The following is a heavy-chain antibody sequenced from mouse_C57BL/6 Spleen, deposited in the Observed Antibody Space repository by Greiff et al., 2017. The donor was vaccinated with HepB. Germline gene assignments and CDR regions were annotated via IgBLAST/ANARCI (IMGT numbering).Heavy chain of an antibody. D-gene: IGHD2-4*01. CDR3: AKNYNDDDDYAMDY. V-gene: IGHV3-6*01. CDR2: ISDDGSN. Sequence: EVQLQESGPGLVKPSQSLSLSCSVTGYSITSGYYWYWIQQFPGNKLEWMGYISDDGSNNYNPTLKNRNSITRDTSKNQFYLKLNSVTTEDAATYYCAKNYNDDDDYAMDYWGQGTSVTVSS. J-gene: IGHJ4*01. CDR1: GYSITSGYY.